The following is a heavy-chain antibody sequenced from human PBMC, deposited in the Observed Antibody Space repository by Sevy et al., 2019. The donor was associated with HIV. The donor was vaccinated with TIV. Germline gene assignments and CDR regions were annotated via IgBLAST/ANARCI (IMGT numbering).Heavy chain of an antibody. CDR1: GITVSRDY. Sequence: GSLRLSCTASGITVSRDYMTWVRQAPGKGLEWVSIIYTYGNADYADSVKDRFTISRDNSKNMKSLRAEDTAVYYCARGRLSAELVSWGQGTLVTVSS. D-gene: IGHD3-10*01. V-gene: IGHV3-66*01. CDR2: IYTYGNA. J-gene: IGHJ4*02. CDR3: ARGRLSAELVS.